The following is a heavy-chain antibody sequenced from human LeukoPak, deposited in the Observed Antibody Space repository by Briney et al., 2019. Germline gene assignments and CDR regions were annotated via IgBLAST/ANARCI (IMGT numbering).Heavy chain of an antibody. Sequence: GGSLRLSCAASGFTFSSYSMNWVRQAPGKGLVWVSRINSDGNSTNYADSVRGRFTISRDNAKNTLYLQMSSLRHEDTAVYYCALLPPDALDIWGQGTVVTVSS. CDR3: ALLPPDALDI. CDR2: INSDGNST. D-gene: IGHD2-15*01. V-gene: IGHV3-74*01. CDR1: GFTFSSYS. J-gene: IGHJ3*02.